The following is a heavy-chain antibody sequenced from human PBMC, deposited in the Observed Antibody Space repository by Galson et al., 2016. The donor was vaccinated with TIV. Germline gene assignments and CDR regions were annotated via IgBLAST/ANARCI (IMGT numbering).Heavy chain of an antibody. CDR1: GGSMSGHF. Sequence: LYLTCSVSGGSMSGHFWSWVRQPPGKGLEWLGYIFYTGSTNYNPSFKGRVSISVDTSKNRFSLTLTSATAADTATYYCARETAVSTYAFDIWGQGTMVTVSS. D-gene: IGHD2/OR15-2a*01. J-gene: IGHJ3*02. CDR3: ARETAVSTYAFDI. V-gene: IGHV4-59*11. CDR2: IFYTGST.